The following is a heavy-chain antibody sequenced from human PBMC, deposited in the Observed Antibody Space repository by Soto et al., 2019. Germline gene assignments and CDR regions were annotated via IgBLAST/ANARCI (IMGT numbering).Heavy chain of an antibody. D-gene: IGHD3-3*01. CDR1: GYTFTSYG. V-gene: IGHV1-18*04. CDR3: ARERVSGTIFGVVGGCYRRDTAMVYRWFDP. Sequence: ASVKVSCKASGYTFTSYGISWVRQAPGQGLEWMGWISAYNGNTNYAQKLQGRVTMTTDTSTSTAYMELRSLRSDDTAVYYCARERVSGTIFGVVGGCYRRDTAMVYRWFDPWGQGTLVTVSS. J-gene: IGHJ5*02. CDR2: ISAYNGNT.